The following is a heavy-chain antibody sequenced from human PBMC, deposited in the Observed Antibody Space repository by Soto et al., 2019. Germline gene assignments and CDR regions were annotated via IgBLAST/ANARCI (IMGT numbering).Heavy chain of an antibody. Sequence: QVQLQESGPGLVEPSGTLSLTCAVSGGSISSPNWWTWVRQPPGQGLEWIGEIYHSGSINYSPSLKRRVTISVDKSKNHFSLKLSSVTAADTAVYYCASGVNVPAYHYYGVDVWGQGTTVTVSS. CDR1: GGSISSPNW. CDR3: ASGVNVPAYHYYGVDV. V-gene: IGHV4-4*02. CDR2: IYHSGSI. D-gene: IGHD2-8*01. J-gene: IGHJ6*02.